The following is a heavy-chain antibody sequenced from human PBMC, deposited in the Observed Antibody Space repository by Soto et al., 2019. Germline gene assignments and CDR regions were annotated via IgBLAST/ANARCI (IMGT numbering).Heavy chain of an antibody. Sequence: EVQLVESGGGLVQPGRSLRLSCAASGFTFDDYAMHWVRQAPGKGLVWVSRINSDGSSTSYADSVKGRFTISRDNAKNTLYLQMNSLRAEDTAVYYCARYYGSGSYYWDYYYYYGMDVWGQGTTVTVSS. CDR1: GFTFDDYA. J-gene: IGHJ6*02. CDR2: INSDGSST. CDR3: ARYYGSGSYYWDYYYYYGMDV. V-gene: IGHV3-74*02. D-gene: IGHD3-10*01.